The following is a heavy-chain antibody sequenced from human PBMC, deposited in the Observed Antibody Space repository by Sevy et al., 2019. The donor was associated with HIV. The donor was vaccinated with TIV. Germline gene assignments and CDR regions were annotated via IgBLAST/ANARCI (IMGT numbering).Heavy chain of an antibody. J-gene: IGHJ3*02. CDR2: IFRGGDGT. V-gene: IGHV3-23*01. Sequence: GGSLRLSCVASGFTFSNYAMNWVRQAPGKGLEWVSTIFRGGDGTYYADPVKGRFTISRDNSKDTVYLQLSSLRADDTAVYYCAGALYDSSGSFDALDIWGQGTMVTVSS. CDR1: GFTFSNYA. D-gene: IGHD3-22*01. CDR3: AGALYDSSGSFDALDI.